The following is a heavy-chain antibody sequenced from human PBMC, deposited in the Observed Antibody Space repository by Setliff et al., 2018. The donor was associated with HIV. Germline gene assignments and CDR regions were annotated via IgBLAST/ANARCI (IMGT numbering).Heavy chain of an antibody. CDR2: IRRKAYGGTT. Sequence: GGSLRLSCTASGFTFGDYAVSWVRQAPGKGLQWVGFIRRKAYGGTTEYAASVKGRFTISRDDSKSIAYLQMNSLKSADAAVYYCTRGMRPMVKRVPFDYWGQGTLVTVSS. D-gene: IGHD2-15*01. CDR1: GFTFGDYA. CDR3: TRGMRPMVKRVPFDY. J-gene: IGHJ4*02. V-gene: IGHV3-49*04.